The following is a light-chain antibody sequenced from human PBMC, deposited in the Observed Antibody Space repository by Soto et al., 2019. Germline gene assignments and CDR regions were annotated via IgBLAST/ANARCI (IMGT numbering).Light chain of an antibody. CDR2: GAS. CDR1: QYIGDF. V-gene: IGKV1-39*01. Sequence: DIQMTQSPSSLSSSVGDRVTITCRASQYIGDFLNWYQQTPGKAPKLLIFGASNLHIGVPSRFSGSGSGTECSLTSNNLQLEDLATYSCQESFFTLGTFCGGTKVEI. J-gene: IGKJ4*02. CDR3: QESFFTLGT.